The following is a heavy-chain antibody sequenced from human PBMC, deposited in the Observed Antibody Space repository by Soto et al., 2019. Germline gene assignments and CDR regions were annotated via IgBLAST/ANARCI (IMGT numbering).Heavy chain of an antibody. CDR3: ARAAGIVVVVDATYWFDT. CDR1: GYTFTGYY. V-gene: IGHV1-2*02. D-gene: IGHD2-15*01. Sequence: ASVKVSCKASGYTFTGYYMHWVRQAPGQGLEWMGWINPNSGGTNYAQKFQGRVTMTRDTSISTAYMELSRLRSDDTAVYYCARAAGIVVVVDATYWFDTWGQGTLVTVSS. J-gene: IGHJ5*02. CDR2: INPNSGGT.